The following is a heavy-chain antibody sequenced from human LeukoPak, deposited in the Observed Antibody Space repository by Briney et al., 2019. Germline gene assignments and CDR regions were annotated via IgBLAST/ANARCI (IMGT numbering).Heavy chain of an antibody. D-gene: IGHD2-15*01. J-gene: IGHJ3*02. CDR1: GLTFSSYA. Sequence: GGSLRLSCAASGLTFSSYAMSWVRQAPGKGLEWVSSVSGNGVTTYYADSVKGRFTISRDNSKNTLYLQMNSLRAEDTAVYYCAKDLGTVQGYILVVLPATRGAFDIWGQGTMVTVSS. V-gene: IGHV3-23*01. CDR2: VSGNGVTT. CDR3: AKDLGTVQGYILVVLPATRGAFDI.